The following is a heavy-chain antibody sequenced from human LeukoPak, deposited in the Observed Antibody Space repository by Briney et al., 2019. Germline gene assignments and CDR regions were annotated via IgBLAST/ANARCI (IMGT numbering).Heavy chain of an antibody. D-gene: IGHD2-2*02. V-gene: IGHV3-7*01. CDR3: ARGGYCTSANCYTYSYYMAV. Sequence: PGGSLTLPCAASRFTFSSYWMNWVRQAPGKGLEWVANIKQDESEKYYVDSVKGRFTISRDNAKNSLYLQMNNLRAEDTAVYYCARGGYCTSANCYTYSYYMAVWGKEPTLTVSS. CDR1: RFTFSSYW. J-gene: IGHJ6*03. CDR2: IKQDESEK.